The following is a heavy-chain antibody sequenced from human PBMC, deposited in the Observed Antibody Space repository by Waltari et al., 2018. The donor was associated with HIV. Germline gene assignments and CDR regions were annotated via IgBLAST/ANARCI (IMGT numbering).Heavy chain of an antibody. J-gene: IGHJ5*02. CDR2: INPNSGGT. V-gene: IGHV1-2*02. D-gene: IGHD3-22*01. CDR1: GYTFSDYY. Sequence: QVQLVQSGAEVKKPGASVKVSCKASGYTFSDYYMHWVRQAPGQGREWMGWINPNSGGTRDAEKFQGRVTMTRDTSISTAYMELSRLRLDDTAVYYCARVFRGTVNYFDSRLGHWGQGTLVTVSS. CDR3: ARVFRGTVNYFDSRLGH.